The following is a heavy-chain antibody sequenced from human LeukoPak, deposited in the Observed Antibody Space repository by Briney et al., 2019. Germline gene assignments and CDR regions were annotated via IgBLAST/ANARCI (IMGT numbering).Heavy chain of an antibody. CDR1: GGSISSSSYY. Sequence: SETLSLTCTVSGGSISSSSYYWGWIRQPPGKGLEWIGTMYYSGSTYYNPSLKSRVTISVDTSKNQFSLKVSSVTAADTAVYYCARLPSSGWLRYYFDYWGRGTLVTVSS. CDR3: ARLPSSGWLRYYFDY. J-gene: IGHJ4*02. V-gene: IGHV4-39*01. CDR2: MYYSGST. D-gene: IGHD6-19*01.